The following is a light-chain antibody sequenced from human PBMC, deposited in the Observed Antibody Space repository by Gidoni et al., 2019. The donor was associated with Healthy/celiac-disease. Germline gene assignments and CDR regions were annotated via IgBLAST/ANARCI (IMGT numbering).Light chain of an antibody. J-gene: IGKJ1*01. Sequence: DIVMTQSPDYLAVSLGERATINCKSSQRVFYSSNNKSYLAWYQQKPGQPPKLLIYWAVTRESGVPVRFSGSGSGTGFTLTISSRQSEDVAVYSCRQYYSTPWAFGQGAKVGV. CDR2: WAV. CDR3: RQYYSTPWA. V-gene: IGKV4-1*01. CDR1: QRVFYSSNNKSY.